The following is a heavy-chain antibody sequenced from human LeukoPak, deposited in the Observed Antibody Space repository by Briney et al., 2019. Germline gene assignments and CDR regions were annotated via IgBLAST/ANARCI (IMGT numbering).Heavy chain of an antibody. Sequence: PSQTLSLTCTVSGGSISSGGYYWSWIRQHPGKGLEWIGYIYHSGSTYYNPSLKSRVTISVDTSKNQFSLKLSSVTAADTAVYYCARDEGAAAGASHGMDVWGQGTTVTVSS. CDR2: IYHSGST. D-gene: IGHD6-13*01. V-gene: IGHV4-31*03. CDR3: ARDEGAAAGASHGMDV. J-gene: IGHJ6*02. CDR1: GGSISSGGYY.